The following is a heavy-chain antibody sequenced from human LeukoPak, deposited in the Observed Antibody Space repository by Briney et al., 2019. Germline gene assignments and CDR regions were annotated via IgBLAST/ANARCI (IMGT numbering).Heavy chain of an antibody. CDR2: INTNTGNP. J-gene: IGHJ5*02. Sequence: ASVKVSCKASGYTFTSYAMNWVRQAPGQGLEWMGWINTNTGNPTYAQGFTGRFVFSLDTSVSTAYLQISSLKAEDTAVYYCARDGANYDILTADNWFDPWGQGTLVTVSS. D-gene: IGHD3-9*01. CDR1: GYTFTSYA. CDR3: ARDGANYDILTADNWFDP. V-gene: IGHV7-4-1*02.